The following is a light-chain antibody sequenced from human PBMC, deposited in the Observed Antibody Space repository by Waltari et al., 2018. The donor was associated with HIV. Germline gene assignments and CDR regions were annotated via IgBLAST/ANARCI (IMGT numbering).Light chain of an antibody. CDR3: QQYYSTPPT. CDR1: QSIFYSSRNANY. CDR2: WAS. V-gene: IGKV4-1*01. J-gene: IGKJ1*01. Sequence: DIVMTQSPHSLALSLGERATINCKSSQSIFYSSRNANYLAWYQQKPGQSPKLLIYWASSRASGVPDRFSGSGSRTDFTLSSSSLHSEDVAVYFCQQYYSTPPTFGQGTRVEIK.